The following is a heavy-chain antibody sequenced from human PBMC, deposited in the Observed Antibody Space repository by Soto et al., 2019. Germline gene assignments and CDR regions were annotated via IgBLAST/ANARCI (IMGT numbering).Heavy chain of an antibody. CDR1: GGSVTGFY. CDR3: ARAPGLGVAHIEY. Sequence: QVQLQESGPGLVKPSETLSVTCTVSGGSVTGFYWSWIRQPPGKGLEWIGYIFHSGSSNYNPSLKSRVTISVDTSNSQTSLRLTSVTAADTAVYYCARAPGLGVAHIEYWGQGTLVTVSS. V-gene: IGHV4-59*02. J-gene: IGHJ4*02. CDR2: IFHSGSS. D-gene: IGHD6-19*01.